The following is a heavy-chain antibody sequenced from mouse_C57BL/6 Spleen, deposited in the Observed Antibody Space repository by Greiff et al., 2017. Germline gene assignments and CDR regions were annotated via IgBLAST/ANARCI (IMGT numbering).Heavy chain of an antibody. Sequence: QVQLQQSGAELVKPGASVKLSCKASGYTFTSYWMHWVKQRPGQGLEWIGMIHPNSGSTNYNEKFKSKATLTVDKSSSTAYMQLSSLTSEDSAVYYCARESSYAMDYWGQGTSVTVSS. CDR1: GYTFTSYW. CDR2: IHPNSGST. D-gene: IGHD1-1*01. CDR3: ARESSYAMDY. J-gene: IGHJ4*01. V-gene: IGHV1-64*01.